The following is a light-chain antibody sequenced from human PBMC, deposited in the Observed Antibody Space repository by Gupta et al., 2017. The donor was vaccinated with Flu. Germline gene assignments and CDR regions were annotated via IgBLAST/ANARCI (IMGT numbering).Light chain of an antibody. V-gene: IGLV2-14*01. CDR2: EVN. CDR1: SSDVGRYNY. CDR3: SSYTNSDTFV. Sequence: QSALTQPASVSGSPGQSISISCTGTSSDVGRYNYVSWYQQHPGKAPRLMIYEVNSRPSGVSNRFSGSKSGNTASLTISGLQAEDEADYYCSSYTNSDTFVFGTGTKVTVL. J-gene: IGLJ1*01.